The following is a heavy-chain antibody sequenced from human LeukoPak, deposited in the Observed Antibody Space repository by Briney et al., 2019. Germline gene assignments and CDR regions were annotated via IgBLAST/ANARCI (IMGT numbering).Heavy chain of an antibody. Sequence: GGSLRLSCAASGFTFSNYWMSWVRQAPGKGLEWVANIKQDGSEKYYVDSVKGRFTISRDNAKNSLYLQMNSLTAADTAVYYCARSYSSWYRGGALAGERFDYWGQGTLVTVSS. CDR2: IKQDGSEK. CDR3: ARSYSSWYRGGALAGERFDY. CDR1: GFTFSNYW. V-gene: IGHV3-7*03. J-gene: IGHJ4*02. D-gene: IGHD6-13*01.